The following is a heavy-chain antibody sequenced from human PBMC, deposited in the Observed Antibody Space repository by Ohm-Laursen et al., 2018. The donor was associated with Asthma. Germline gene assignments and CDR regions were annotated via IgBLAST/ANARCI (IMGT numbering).Heavy chain of an antibody. D-gene: IGHD3-22*01. Sequence: GASVKVSCNASGGTFSSYAISWVRQAPGRGLEWMGGIIPIFGTANYAQKFQGRVTITADESTSTAYMELSSLRSEDTAVYYCARAPTYYYDSSGYPDAFDIWGQGTMVTVSS. J-gene: IGHJ3*02. CDR1: GGTFSSYA. CDR3: ARAPTYYYDSSGYPDAFDI. V-gene: IGHV1-69*13. CDR2: IIPIFGTA.